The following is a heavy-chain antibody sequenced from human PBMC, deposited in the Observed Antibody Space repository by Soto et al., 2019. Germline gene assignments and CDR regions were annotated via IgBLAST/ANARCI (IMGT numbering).Heavy chain of an antibody. J-gene: IGHJ6*02. Sequence: SETLSLTCAVSGGSISSGGYSWSWIRQPPGKGLEWIGYIYHSGSTYYNPSLKSRVTISVDRSKNQFSLKLSSVTAADTAVYYCARGVYDILTGYPYYYYGMDVWGQGTTVTVSS. D-gene: IGHD3-9*01. CDR2: IYHSGST. CDR1: GGSISSGGYS. V-gene: IGHV4-30-2*01. CDR3: ARGVYDILTGYPYYYYGMDV.